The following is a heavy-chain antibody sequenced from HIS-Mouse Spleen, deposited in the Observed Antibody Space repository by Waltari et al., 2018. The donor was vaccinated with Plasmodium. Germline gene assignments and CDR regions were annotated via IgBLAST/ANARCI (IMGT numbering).Heavy chain of an antibody. D-gene: IGHD6-6*01. V-gene: IGHV3-53*01. CDR2: IYSGGST. CDR1: ESTLRRNT. CDR3: ARAPRYYGMDV. Sequence: EVQPVESGGGLIQPGGYMGLSVAAYESTLRRNTTPRVRQAPGKGLECVSFIYSGGSTYYADSVKGRFTISRDNSKTTLYLQMNSLRAEDTAVYYCARAPRYYGMDVWGQGTTVTVSS. J-gene: IGHJ6*02.